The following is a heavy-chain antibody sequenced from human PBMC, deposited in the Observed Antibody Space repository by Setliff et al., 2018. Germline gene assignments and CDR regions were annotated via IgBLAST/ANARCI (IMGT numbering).Heavy chain of an antibody. V-gene: IGHV3-43D*04. CDR3: TKDRSDSGYAGFDY. D-gene: IGHD5-12*01. Sequence: GGSLRLSCAASGFTFDDFAMHWVRQAPGQGLEWVSFISWDGSSTSYADSVTGRFTISRDNSKVSLFLEMNSLTTEDTALYYCTKDRSDSGYAGFDYWGQGSQVTVS. CDR1: GFTFDDFA. CDR2: ISWDGSST. J-gene: IGHJ4*02.